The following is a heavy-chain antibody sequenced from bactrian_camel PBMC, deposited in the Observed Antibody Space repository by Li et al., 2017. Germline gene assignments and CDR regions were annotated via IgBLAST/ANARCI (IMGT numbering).Heavy chain of an antibody. J-gene: IGHJ4*01. CDR1: AFTDNNNC. D-gene: IGHD2*01. V-gene: IGHV3S59*01. Sequence: DVQLVESGGGSVQAGGSLRLSCAASAFTDNNNCMAWFRQGPGKEREGVAVIALEGGSTLYADSVKGRFTISQDNSKKTWYLQMDSLKPEDTSMYRCAHRYRVRGLTSLSLDPSEYSVWGQGTQVTVS. CDR2: IALEGGST. CDR3: AHRYRVRGLTSLSLDPSEYSV.